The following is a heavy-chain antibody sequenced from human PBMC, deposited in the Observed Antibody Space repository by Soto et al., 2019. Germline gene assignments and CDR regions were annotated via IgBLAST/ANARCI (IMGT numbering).Heavy chain of an antibody. CDR3: ARDQPTYSAGITGTLEAP. D-gene: IGHD1-7*01. J-gene: IGHJ5*02. CDR1: GFTFSSYG. Sequence: QVQLVESGGGVVQPGRSLRLSCAASGFTFSSYGMHWVRQAPGKGLEWVAVIWYDGSNKYYADSVKGRFTISRDNYKNPLYLQMNSLRAEDTAVYYCARDQPTYSAGITGTLEAPWGQGTLVTVSS. CDR2: IWYDGSNK. V-gene: IGHV3-33*01.